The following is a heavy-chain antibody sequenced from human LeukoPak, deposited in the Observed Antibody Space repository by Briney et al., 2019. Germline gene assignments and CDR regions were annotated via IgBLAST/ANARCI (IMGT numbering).Heavy chain of an antibody. CDR1: GFTFSSYA. CDR2: ISGSGGST. D-gene: IGHD3-16*02. Sequence: GSLRLSCAASGFTFSSYAMSWVRQAPGKGLEWVSAISGSGGSTYYADSVKGRFTISRDNSKNTLYLQMNSLRAEDTAVYYCAETRRRRLGELSSTPPLDYWGQGTLVTVSS. CDR3: AETRRRRLGELSSTPPLDY. V-gene: IGHV3-23*01. J-gene: IGHJ4*02.